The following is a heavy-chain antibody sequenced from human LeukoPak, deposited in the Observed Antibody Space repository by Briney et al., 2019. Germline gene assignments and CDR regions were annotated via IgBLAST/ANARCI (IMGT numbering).Heavy chain of an antibody. CDR3: ARADGDYVSYYYGMDV. CDR1: GFTFSSYW. CDR2: INSDGSST. D-gene: IGHD4-17*01. J-gene: IGHJ6*02. V-gene: IGHV3-74*01. Sequence: GGSLRLSCAASGFTFSSYWMHWVRQAPGKGLVWVSRINSDGSSTSYADSVKGRFTISRDNAKNTLYLQMNSLRAEDTAVYYCARADGDYVSYYYGMDVWGQGTTVTVSS.